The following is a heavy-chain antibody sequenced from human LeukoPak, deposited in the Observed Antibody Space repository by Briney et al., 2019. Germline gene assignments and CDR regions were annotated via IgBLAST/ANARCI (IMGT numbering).Heavy chain of an antibody. Sequence: SKTLSLTCTVSGGSISSSSYYWGWIRQPAGNGLEWIGRIYTSESTNYNPSLKSRVTISVDTSKNQFSLKLSSVTAADTAVYYCASARDGYNWSYWGQGTLVTVSS. CDR1: GGSISSSSYY. CDR3: ASARDGYNWSY. V-gene: IGHV4-61*02. D-gene: IGHD5-24*01. J-gene: IGHJ4*02. CDR2: IYTSEST.